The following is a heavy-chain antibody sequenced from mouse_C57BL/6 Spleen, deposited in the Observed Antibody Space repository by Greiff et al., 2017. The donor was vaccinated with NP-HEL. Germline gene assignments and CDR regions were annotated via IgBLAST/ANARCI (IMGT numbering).Heavy chain of an antibody. CDR3: ARGHDYDDGAFAY. Sequence: EVQRVESGPGMVKPSQSLSLTCTVTGYSITSGYDWHWIRHFPGNKLEWMGYISYSGSTNYNPSLKSRISITHDTSKNHFFLKLNSVTTEDTATDYCARGHDYDDGAFAYWGQGTLVTVSA. V-gene: IGHV3-1*01. CDR1: GYSITSGYD. D-gene: IGHD2-4*01. J-gene: IGHJ3*01. CDR2: ISYSGST.